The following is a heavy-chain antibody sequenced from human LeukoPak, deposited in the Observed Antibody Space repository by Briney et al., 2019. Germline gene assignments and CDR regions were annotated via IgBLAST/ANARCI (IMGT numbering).Heavy chain of an antibody. D-gene: IGHD2-2*01. Sequence: PSETLSLTCSVSGGSISTYYWNWIRQPAGKGLEWIGRIYTSGSTNYNPSLKSRVTISVDTSKNQFSLKLSSVTAADTAVYYCASRNTVVPAADYYYYMDVWGKGTTVTVSS. V-gene: IGHV4-4*07. CDR3: ASRNTVVPAADYYYYMDV. J-gene: IGHJ6*03. CDR1: GGSISTYY. CDR2: IYTSGST.